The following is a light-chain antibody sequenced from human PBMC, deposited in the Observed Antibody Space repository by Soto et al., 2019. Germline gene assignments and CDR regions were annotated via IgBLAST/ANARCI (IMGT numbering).Light chain of an antibody. V-gene: IGLV2-14*01. J-gene: IGLJ1*01. CDR3: SSYTSSSTYV. CDR2: DVS. CDR1: SSDVGGYNY. Sequence: QSALTHPASVSGSPGQSIAISCTGTSSDVGGYNYVSWYQQHPGKAPKLMVYDVSNRPSGVSNRFSGPKSGNTASLTTSGLQAEDEADYYCSSYTSSSTYVFGTGTKVTVL.